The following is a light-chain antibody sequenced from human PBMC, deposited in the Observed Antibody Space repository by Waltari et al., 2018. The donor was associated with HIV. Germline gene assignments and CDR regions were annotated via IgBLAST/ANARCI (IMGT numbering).Light chain of an antibody. J-gene: IGLJ2*01. CDR1: TGAVTSGYY. CDR2: GTS. V-gene: IGLV7-43*01. CDR3: LLYYGGAQV. Sequence: QTVVTQEPSLTVSPGGTVTLTCASSTGAVTSGYYPNWFQQKPGQAPMVLIYGTSNNPSWTPARFSGSLLGGKAALTLSGVQPEDEAEYYCLLYYGGAQVFGGGTKLTVL.